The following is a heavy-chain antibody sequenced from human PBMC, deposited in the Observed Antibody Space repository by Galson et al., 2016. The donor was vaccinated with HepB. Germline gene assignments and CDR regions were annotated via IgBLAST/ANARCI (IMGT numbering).Heavy chain of an antibody. Sequence: SLRLSCAASGFTFNNYAMHWVRQAPGKGLEWVAVISHNGSKKYYAGSVKGRLTISRDNSKNKLYPQMNSLRVEDTTVYYCVRGYDFWSGSYTGYFQYWGQGTLVTVSS. V-gene: IGHV3-30*04. D-gene: IGHD3-3*01. J-gene: IGHJ1*01. CDR1: GFTFNNYA. CDR3: VRGYDFWSGSYTGYFQY. CDR2: ISHNGSKK.